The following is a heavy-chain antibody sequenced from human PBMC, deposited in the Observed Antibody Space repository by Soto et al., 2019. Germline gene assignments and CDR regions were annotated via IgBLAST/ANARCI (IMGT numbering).Heavy chain of an antibody. CDR2: ISKSDYT. J-gene: IGHJ4*02. D-gene: IGHD2-2*01. V-gene: IGHV3-21*01. CDR3: AREDSIIIPALSDF. Sequence: EVQLLESGGGLVRPGGSLRLSCTVSGFAFNNYGINWVRQAPGKGLEWVSSISKSDYTYYSDSVKGRFAISRDNAKSSVSLQMNTLRVEDTAVYYCAREDSIIIPALSDFWGQGTLVTVSS. CDR1: GFAFNNYG.